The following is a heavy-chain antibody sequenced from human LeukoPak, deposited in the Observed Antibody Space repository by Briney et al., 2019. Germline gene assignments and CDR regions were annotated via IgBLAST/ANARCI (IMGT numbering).Heavy chain of an antibody. D-gene: IGHD6-13*01. CDR2: IYYSGST. J-gene: IGHJ4*02. Sequence: SETLSLTCTVSGGSISSYYWSWIRQPPGKGLEWIGYIYYSGSTDYNPSLKSRVTISTDTSKNQFSLKLSSVTAADTAVYYCAREMAAAGYFDYWGQGTLVTVSS. CDR3: AREMAAAGYFDY. CDR1: GGSISSYY. V-gene: IGHV4-59*12.